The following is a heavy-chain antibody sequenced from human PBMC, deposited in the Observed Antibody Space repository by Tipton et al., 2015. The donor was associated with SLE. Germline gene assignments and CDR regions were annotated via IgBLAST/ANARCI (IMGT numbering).Heavy chain of an antibody. CDR1: GFTFSTYN. Sequence: SLRLSCAASGFTFSTYNMNWVRQAPGKGLEWVSSISRTGSYIYYEDSVKGRFTISRDNAKNSLYLQMNSLRAEDTAVYYCAREEFFLVGYRGQGT. CDR2: ISRTGSYI. D-gene: IGHD1-26*01. J-gene: IGHJ4*02. V-gene: IGHV3-21*01. CDR3: AREEFFLVGY.